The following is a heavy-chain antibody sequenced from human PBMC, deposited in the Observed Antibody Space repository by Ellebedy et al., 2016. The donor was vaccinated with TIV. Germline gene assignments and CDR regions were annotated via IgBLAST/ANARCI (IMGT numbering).Heavy chain of an antibody. Sequence: ASVKVSCKASGYTLTSYYMHWVRQAPGQGLEWMGWINPDSGDTSLAQKFLGRVTLTSDTSRNTVYMDMSGLSSDDAAVYYCARVRRGSVPDFWGQGTLVTVSS. CDR2: INPDSGDT. J-gene: IGHJ4*02. D-gene: IGHD5-12*01. CDR3: ARVRRGSVPDF. V-gene: IGHV1-2*02. CDR1: GYTLTSYY.